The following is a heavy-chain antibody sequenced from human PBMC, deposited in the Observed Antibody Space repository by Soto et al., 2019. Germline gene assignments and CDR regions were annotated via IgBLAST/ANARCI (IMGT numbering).Heavy chain of an antibody. D-gene: IGHD6-19*01. J-gene: IGHJ4*02. CDR3: AKGKTTGWFYFDY. CDR1: GVTIDNYV. CDR2: ISASGRDT. Sequence: PAGSLRLSCAASGVTIDNYVISWVRKPPGKGLEWVAGISASGRDTYFADSVKDRFTISRDSSKNTLYLQMNSLRAEDTATYYCAKGKTTGWFYFDYWGQGTLVTVSS. V-gene: IGHV3-23*01.